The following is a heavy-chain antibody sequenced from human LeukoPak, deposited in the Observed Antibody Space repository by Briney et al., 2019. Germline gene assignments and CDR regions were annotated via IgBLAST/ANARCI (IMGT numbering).Heavy chain of an antibody. Sequence: GGSLRLSCVASGFTFSHYTMHWVRQAPGKGLEWVAFILYDGSDKYYADSVKGRFTISRDNSKNTLYLQMNSLRAEDTAVYCCARGRTPYDYGDYFDYWGQGTLVTVSS. V-gene: IGHV3-30-3*01. CDR1: GFTFSHYT. D-gene: IGHD4-17*01. J-gene: IGHJ4*02. CDR2: ILYDGSDK. CDR3: ARGRTPYDYGDYFDY.